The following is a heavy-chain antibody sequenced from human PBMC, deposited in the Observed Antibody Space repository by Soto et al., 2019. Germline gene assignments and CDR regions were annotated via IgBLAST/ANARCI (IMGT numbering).Heavy chain of an antibody. CDR1: EFTFSRYP. Sequence: GSLRLSCAAPEFTFSRYPMSWVRQAPGKEMEWVSGISSSGGNMYYADSVKGRFTISRDNSKNTLYLQMNSLRDEDTAVYYCARDPHEDTAMRKPASSDYCGQATLVSVSS. CDR3: ARDPHEDTAMRKPASSDY. CDR2: ISSSGGNM. J-gene: IGHJ4*02. D-gene: IGHD5-18*01. V-gene: IGHV3-23*01.